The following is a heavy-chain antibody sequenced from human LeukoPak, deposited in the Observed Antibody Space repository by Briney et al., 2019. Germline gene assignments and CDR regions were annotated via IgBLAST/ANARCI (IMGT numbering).Heavy chain of an antibody. CDR2: IYYSGST. CDR3: AGAPRDGSGSYGFDY. Sequence: PSETLSLTCTVSGGSISSSSYYWGWIRQPPGKGLEWIGSIYYSGSTYYNPSLKSRVTISVDTSKNQFSLKLSSVTAADTAVYYCAGAPRDGSGSYGFDYWGQGTLVTVSS. D-gene: IGHD3-10*01. V-gene: IGHV4-39*01. J-gene: IGHJ4*02. CDR1: GGSISSSSYY.